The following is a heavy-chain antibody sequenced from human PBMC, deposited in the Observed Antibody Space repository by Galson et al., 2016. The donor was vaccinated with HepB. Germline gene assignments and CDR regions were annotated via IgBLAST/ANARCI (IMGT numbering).Heavy chain of an antibody. CDR1: GASISTAGYY. V-gene: IGHV4-61*02. CDR3: ARDAGSGGPEDY. J-gene: IGHJ4*02. D-gene: IGHD6-19*01. Sequence: TLSLTCTVSGASISTAGYYWAWIRQPAGKGLEWIGRVHTNGNTDYNSFFTGRVTISLDTSKSHFSLNLTSVTSADTAVYYCARDAGSGGPEDYWGQGTLVTVSS. CDR2: VHTNGNT.